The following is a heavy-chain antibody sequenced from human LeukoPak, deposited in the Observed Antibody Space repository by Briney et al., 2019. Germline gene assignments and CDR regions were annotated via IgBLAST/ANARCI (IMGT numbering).Heavy chain of an antibody. Sequence: GGSQRPSCAASGFTFSSYAMSWVRQAPGKGLEWVSAISGSGGSTYYADSVKGRFTISRDNSKNTLYLQMNSLRAEDTAVYYCAKGNTMIVVVSDSWGWGTLVTVSS. CDR1: GFTFSSYA. D-gene: IGHD3-22*01. V-gene: IGHV3-23*01. J-gene: IGHJ4*02. CDR2: ISGSGGST. CDR3: AKGNTMIVVVSDS.